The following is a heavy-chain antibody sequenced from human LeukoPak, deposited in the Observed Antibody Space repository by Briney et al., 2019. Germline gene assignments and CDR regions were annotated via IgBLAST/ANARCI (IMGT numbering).Heavy chain of an antibody. V-gene: IGHV1-69*05. CDR3: ARSPSDIVVVVAALPYYFDY. J-gene: IGHJ4*02. CDR1: GGTFSSYA. CDR2: IIPIFGTA. D-gene: IGHD2-15*01. Sequence: RSSVKVSCKASGGTFSSYAISWVRQAPGQGLEWMGGIIPIFGTANYAQKFQGRVTITTDESTSTAYMELSSVRSEDTAVYYCARSPSDIVVVVAALPYYFDYWGQGTLVTVSS.